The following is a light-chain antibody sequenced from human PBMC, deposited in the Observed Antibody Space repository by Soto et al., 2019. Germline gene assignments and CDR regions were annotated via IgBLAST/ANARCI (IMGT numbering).Light chain of an antibody. CDR1: SSDVGNYNL. V-gene: IGLV2-23*01. CDR3: WSYAVGRTYV. Sequence: QSVRTQPASVSGSPGQSITISCTGSSSDVGNYNLVSWYQQHPGKAPKLMIYEDTKWPSGVSNRFSGSKSGNTAYLTISGLQAEDEADYYCWSYAVGRTYVFGTGTKVTVL. CDR2: EDT. J-gene: IGLJ1*01.